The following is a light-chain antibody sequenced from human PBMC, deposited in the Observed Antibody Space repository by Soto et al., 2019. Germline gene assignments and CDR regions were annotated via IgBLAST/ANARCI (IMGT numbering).Light chain of an antibody. CDR3: SSYTSSSTRV. Sequence: QSVLTQPASVSGSPGQSITISCTGTSSDVGGYNYVSWYQQHPGKVPKLMIYDVSSRPSGVPNRFSGSKSGNTASLTISGLQAEDEADYYCSSYTSSSTRVFGAGTKVTVL. CDR2: DVS. V-gene: IGLV2-14*01. CDR1: SSDVGGYNY. J-gene: IGLJ1*01.